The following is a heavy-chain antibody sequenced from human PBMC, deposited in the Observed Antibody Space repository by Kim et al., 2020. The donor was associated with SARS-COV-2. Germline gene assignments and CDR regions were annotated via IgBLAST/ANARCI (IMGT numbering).Heavy chain of an antibody. D-gene: IGHD2-15*01. J-gene: IGHJ4*02. CDR2: ISSSSSYI. V-gene: IGHV3-21*01. CDR3: ATYGVVVVVAATSGY. CDR1: GFTFSSYS. Sequence: GGSLRLSCAASGFTFSSYSMNWVRQAPGKGLEWVSSISSSSSYIYYPDSVKGRFTISTDNAKNSLYLQMNSLRAEDTAVYYCATYGVVVVVAATSGYWGQGTLVTVSS.